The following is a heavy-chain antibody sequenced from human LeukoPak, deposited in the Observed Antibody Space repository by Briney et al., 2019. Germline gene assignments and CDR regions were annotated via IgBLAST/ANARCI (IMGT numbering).Heavy chain of an antibody. D-gene: IGHD3-22*01. CDR3: ARAPMIVVVFPPRLDF. J-gene: IGHJ4*02. CDR2: INPNTGGT. CDR1: GYTFTCYY. V-gene: IGHV1-2*02. Sequence: ASVKVSCKTSGYTFTCYYMHWVRQAPGQGLEWMGWINPNTGGTNYAQKFQGRVTMTSYTSISTAYMELSSLRSDDTAVYYCARAPMIVVVFPPRLDFWGQGTLVTVSS.